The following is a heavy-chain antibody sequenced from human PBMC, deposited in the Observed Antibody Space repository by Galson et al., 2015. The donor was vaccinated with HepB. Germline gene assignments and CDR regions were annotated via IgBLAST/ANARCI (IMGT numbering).Heavy chain of an antibody. D-gene: IGHD2/OR15-2a*01. J-gene: IGHJ5*02. V-gene: IGHV2-70D*14. CDR1: GFSLNSRGMR. CDR2: IDWDVDK. CDR3: ARMMAYSTSSSGWFDT. Sequence: PALVKPTQTLTLTCTFSGFSLNSRGMRVSWIRQPPGKALEWLARIDWDVDKFYSTSLKATLTMSKDTSKHHVVRTMTNIDSVDTGTYYGARMMAYSTSSSGWFDTWGQGILVTVSS.